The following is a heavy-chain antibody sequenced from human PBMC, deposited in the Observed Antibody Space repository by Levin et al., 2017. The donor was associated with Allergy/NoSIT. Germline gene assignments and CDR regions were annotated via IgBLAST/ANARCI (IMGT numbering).Heavy chain of an antibody. CDR1: GFTVSSNY. Sequence: GGSLRLSCAASGFTVSSNYMSWVRQAPGKGLEWVSTIYIDSRTFYAGSVKGRFTISRDNSKNTFNLQMNSLRAEDTAVYYCARGPWFGELGSLDGFDIWGQGTTVTVSS. V-gene: IGHV3-53*01. CDR2: IYIDSRT. CDR3: ARGPWFGELGSLDGFDI. D-gene: IGHD3-10*01. J-gene: IGHJ3*02.